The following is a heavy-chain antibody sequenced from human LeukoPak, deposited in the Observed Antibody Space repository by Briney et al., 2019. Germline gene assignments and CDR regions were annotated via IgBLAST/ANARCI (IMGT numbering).Heavy chain of an antibody. J-gene: IGHJ4*02. CDR3: ARGGIYFYD. Sequence: SPTLSLPCAISGDSVSSNSAAWYWIRQSPSRGLEWLGRTYYRSKWYYEYAVSVKSRITINADTSKNQFSLLLNSVTPEDTAVYCCARGGIYFYDWGQGTLVTVSA. CDR1: GDSVSSNSAA. CDR2: TYYRSKWYY. V-gene: IGHV6-1*01.